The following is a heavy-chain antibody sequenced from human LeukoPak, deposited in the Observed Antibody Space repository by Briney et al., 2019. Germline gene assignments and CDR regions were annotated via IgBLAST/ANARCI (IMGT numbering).Heavy chain of an antibody. J-gene: IGHJ4*02. CDR3: AKGSSKTLRYFDS. D-gene: IGHD3-9*01. CDR2: ISGSGDNT. Sequence: GGSLRLSCAASGFTFSSYAMSWVRQAPGKGLEWVSSISGSGDNTYYADSVKDRFSISRDDSKNTVSLQMNSLRAEDTAVYYCAKGSSKTLRYFDSWGQGTLVTVSS. CDR1: GFTFSSYA. V-gene: IGHV3-23*01.